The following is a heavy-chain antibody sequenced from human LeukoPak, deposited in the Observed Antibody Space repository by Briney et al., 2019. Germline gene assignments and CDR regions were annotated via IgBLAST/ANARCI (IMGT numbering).Heavy chain of an antibody. V-gene: IGHV4-38-2*02. CDR3: ARGRRIGGNWFDP. CDR1: GYSISSGYY. CDR2: IYHSGST. D-gene: IGHD3-10*01. J-gene: IGHJ5*02. Sequence: SETLSLTCTVSGYSISSGYYWGWTRQPPGKGLEWIGSIYHSGSTYYNPSLKSRVTISVDTSKNQFSLKLSSVTAADTAVYYCARGRRIGGNWFDPWGQGTLVTVSS.